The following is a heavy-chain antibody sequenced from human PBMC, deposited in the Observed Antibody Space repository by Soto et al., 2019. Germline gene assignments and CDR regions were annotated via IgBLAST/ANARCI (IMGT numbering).Heavy chain of an antibody. CDR2: MYYSGST. V-gene: IGHV4-31*03. CDR1: GASISSDGYY. D-gene: IGHD4-17*01. Sequence: QVQLQESGPGLVRPSQTLSLTCTVSGASISSDGYYWGWIRQHPGKGLEYIAYMYYSGSTYYNPSLKSRVTMSVDASKNQFSLKLSSVTAADTAVYYCARGRQTVPSRFDFWGQGALVTVSS. J-gene: IGHJ4*02. CDR3: ARGRQTVPSRFDF.